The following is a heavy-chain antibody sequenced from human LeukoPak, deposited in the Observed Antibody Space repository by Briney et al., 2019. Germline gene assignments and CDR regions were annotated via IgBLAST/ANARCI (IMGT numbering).Heavy chain of an antibody. J-gene: IGHJ4*02. CDR1: GGPISSSSYY. D-gene: IGHD3-10*01. CDR2: IDHSGST. CDR3: ARRPYASGSYSY. Sequence: PSETLSLTCTVSGGPISSSSYYWGWIRQPPGKGLEWTGSIDHSGSTYYNPSLKSRITISVDTSKNQFSLKLSSVTAADTALYYCARRPYASGSYSYWGQGALVTVSS. V-gene: IGHV4-39*07.